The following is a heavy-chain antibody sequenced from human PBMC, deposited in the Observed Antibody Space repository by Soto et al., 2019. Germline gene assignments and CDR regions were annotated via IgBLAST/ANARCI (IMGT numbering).Heavy chain of an antibody. CDR1: GYTFINYG. V-gene: IGHV1-18*01. CDR3: ARGDGVTVDF. CDR2: INAYIAKT. J-gene: IGHJ4*02. D-gene: IGHD2-8*01. Sequence: QVQLVQSGGEVKKPGASVKVSCKASGYTFINYGITWVRQAPGQGLEWLAWINAYIAKTDNAQKVQGRVTMTAATSTDTPYLELRRLTSDDAVVYSGARGDGVTVDFWGQGTVVTVSS.